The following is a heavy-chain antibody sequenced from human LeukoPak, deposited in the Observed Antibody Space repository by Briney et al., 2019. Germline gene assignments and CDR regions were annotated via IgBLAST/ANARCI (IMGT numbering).Heavy chain of an antibody. Sequence: PGGSLRLSCAASGFTFSSYAMNWVRQAPGKGLEWVSTIGSSGDTAYYADSVKGRFTISRDNSKSTLFLQLNSLRAEDTAIYYCAKPFYNGNYFYYFDYWGQGTLVTVSS. V-gene: IGHV3-23*01. D-gene: IGHD1-7*01. CDR1: GFTFSSYA. CDR3: AKPFYNGNYFYYFDY. CDR2: IGSSGDTA. J-gene: IGHJ4*02.